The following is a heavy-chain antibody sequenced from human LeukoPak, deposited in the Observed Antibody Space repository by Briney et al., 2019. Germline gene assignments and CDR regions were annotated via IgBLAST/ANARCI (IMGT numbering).Heavy chain of an antibody. CDR3: ARHYEGYGGNSGDY. CDR1: GYTFTGYY. D-gene: IGHD4-23*01. V-gene: IGHV1-2*02. J-gene: IGHJ4*02. Sequence: GASVKVSCKASGYTFTGYYMHWVRQAPGQGLEWMGWINPNSGGTNYAQKFQGRVTMTRDTSISTAYMELSRLRSDDTAVYYCARHYEGYGGNSGDYWGQGTLVTVSS. CDR2: INPNSGGT.